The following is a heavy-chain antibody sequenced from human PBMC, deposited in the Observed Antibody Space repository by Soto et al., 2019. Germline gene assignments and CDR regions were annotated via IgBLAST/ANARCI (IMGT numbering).Heavy chain of an antibody. CDR3: VRHLVETYFDY. CDR2: IRSKASGYAT. V-gene: IGHV3-73*01. CDR1: GFTVSDSA. J-gene: IGHJ4*02. Sequence: EVQLGESGGGLVQPGGSLKLSCAASGFTVSDSAIQWVRQASGKGLEWVGRIRSKASGYATAYAASVKGRFTISRDDSKNTAYLQMNSLKTEDTAVYYCVRHLVETYFDYWGQGTLVTVSS.